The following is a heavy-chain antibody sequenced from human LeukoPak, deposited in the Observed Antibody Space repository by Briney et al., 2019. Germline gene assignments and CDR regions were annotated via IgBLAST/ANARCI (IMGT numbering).Heavy chain of an antibody. D-gene: IGHD2-2*02. Sequence: SETLSLTCAVSGGSISSGGYSWSWIRQPPGKDLEWSGYIYHSGNTYYNPSRKRRATISVNTSKNQYFPKLSLVTAADTAVYYCARDRGAEYCSSTSCYRENWFDPWGQGTLVTVSS. J-gene: IGHJ5*02. V-gene: IGHV4-30-2*01. CDR3: ARDRGAEYCSSTSCYRENWFDP. CDR1: GGSISSGGYS. CDR2: IYHSGNT.